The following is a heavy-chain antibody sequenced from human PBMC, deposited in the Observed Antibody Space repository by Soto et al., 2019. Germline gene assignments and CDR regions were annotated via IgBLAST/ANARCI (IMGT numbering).Heavy chain of an antibody. V-gene: IGHV1-69*01. CDR2: FVPMFSSS. CDR1: GTTFSTHG. Sequence: QVQLVQSGAEVRKPGSSVNVSCKASGTTFSTHGIHWVRQAPGQGLEWMGGFVPMFSSSNYAQKFQGRLTIVADESTNSAYMELSSLRADDSAIYYCARSGGTYYFAHWGQGTLVTVSS. D-gene: IGHD1-1*01. J-gene: IGHJ4*02. CDR3: ARSGGTYYFAH.